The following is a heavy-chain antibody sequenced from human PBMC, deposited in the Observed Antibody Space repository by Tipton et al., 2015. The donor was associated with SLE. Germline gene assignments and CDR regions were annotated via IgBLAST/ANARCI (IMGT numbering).Heavy chain of an antibody. CDR2: IYYSGST. Sequence: TLSLTCAVYGGSFSGYYWSWIRQPPGKGLEWIGYIYYSGSTNYNPSLKSRVTISVDTSKNQFSLKLSSVTAADTAVYYCARSSWYSSSPSEYWGQGTLVTVSS. CDR1: GGSFSGYY. V-gene: IGHV4-59*01. J-gene: IGHJ4*02. CDR3: ARSSWYSSSPSEY. D-gene: IGHD6-13*01.